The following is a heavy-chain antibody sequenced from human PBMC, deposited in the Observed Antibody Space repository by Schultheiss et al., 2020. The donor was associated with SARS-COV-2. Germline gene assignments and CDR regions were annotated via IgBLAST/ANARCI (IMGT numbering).Heavy chain of an antibody. V-gene: IGHV4-39*07. CDR2: IYHSGST. CDR1: GDSISSGSYY. D-gene: IGHD5-24*01. CDR3: ARDRGPRRYWFDP. Sequence: SETLSLTCSVSGDSISSGSYYWGWIRQPPGKGLEWIGEIYHSGSTNYNPSLKSRVTISVDKSKNQFSLKLSSVTAADTAVYYCARDRGPRRYWFDPWGQGTLVTVAS. J-gene: IGHJ5*02.